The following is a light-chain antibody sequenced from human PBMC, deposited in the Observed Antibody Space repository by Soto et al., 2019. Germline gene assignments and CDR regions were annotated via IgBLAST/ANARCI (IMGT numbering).Light chain of an antibody. CDR2: AAS. V-gene: IGKV1-39*01. J-gene: IGKJ5*01. CDR3: QQSYGTPL. Sequence: DIQMTQSPSSLSASVGDRVTVTCRASHVISNYVKWYQQKPRKAPKLLIYAASSVQGGVPSRFSGSGSGTDFTLTISSLQPEDFATYYCQQSYGTPLFGQGTRLEIK. CDR1: HVISNY.